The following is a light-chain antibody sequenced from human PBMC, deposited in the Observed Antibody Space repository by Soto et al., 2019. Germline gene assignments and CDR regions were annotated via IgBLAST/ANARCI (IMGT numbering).Light chain of an antibody. J-gene: IGKJ1*01. CDR2: QAY. V-gene: IGKV1-5*03. CDR3: QQYNSYPKT. CDR1: QSISTW. Sequence: DIQMTQSPSTLSASVGDRVTITCRASQSISTWLAWYQQKPGKAPKFLIYQAYSLESGVPSRFSGSGSGTEFTLTINSLQPDDFATYYCQQYNSYPKTFGQGTMVEIK.